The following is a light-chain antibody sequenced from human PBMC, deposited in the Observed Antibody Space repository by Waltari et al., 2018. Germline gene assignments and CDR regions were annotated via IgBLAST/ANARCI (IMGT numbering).Light chain of an antibody. CDR3: QHLNSYPLT. CDR2: AAS. J-gene: IGKJ4*01. CDR1: QGISSH. Sequence: IQLTQSPSSLSASIGDRVTFSCLASQGISSHLAWFQQRPGKAPKLLIYAASTLQSAGPSRFSGSGSVTDFTLTISSLQPEDVATYYCQHLNSYPLTFGGGTKVEI. V-gene: IGKV1-9*01.